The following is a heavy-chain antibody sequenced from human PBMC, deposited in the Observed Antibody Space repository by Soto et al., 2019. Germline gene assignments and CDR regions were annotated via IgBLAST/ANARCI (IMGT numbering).Heavy chain of an antibody. Sequence: SGPTLVNPTQTLTLTCTFSGFSLSTGGMCVSWIRQPPGKALEWLALIDWDDDKYYSTSLKTRLTISKDTSKNQVVLTMTNMDPVDTATYYCARAYYYDSSPLFDYWGQGTLVTVSS. CDR2: IDWDDDK. V-gene: IGHV2-70*01. J-gene: IGHJ4*02. D-gene: IGHD3-22*01. CDR3: ARAYYYDSSPLFDY. CDR1: GFSLSTGGMC.